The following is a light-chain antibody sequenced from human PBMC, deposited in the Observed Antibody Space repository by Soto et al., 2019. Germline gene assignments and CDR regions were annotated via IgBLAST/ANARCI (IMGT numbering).Light chain of an antibody. CDR3: ATWDDGLNGYV. J-gene: IGLJ1*01. Sequence: QAVVTQPPSASGTPGQRVTISCSGSSSNVGSNTVTWYEQLPGAAPKLLIFKNNQRPSGVPDRFSGSKSGTSASLAISGLQSEDEADYYCATWDDGLNGYVFGTGTKVTVL. CDR2: KNN. CDR1: SSNVGSNT. V-gene: IGLV1-44*01.